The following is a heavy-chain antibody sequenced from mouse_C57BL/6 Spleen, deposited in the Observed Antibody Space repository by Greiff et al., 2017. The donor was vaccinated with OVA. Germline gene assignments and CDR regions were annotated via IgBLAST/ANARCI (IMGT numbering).Heavy chain of an antibody. D-gene: IGHD1-1*01. CDR1: GYTFTSYG. V-gene: IGHV1-81*01. J-gene: IGHJ3*01. Sequence: QVQLKESGAELARPGASVKLSCKASGYTFTSYGISWVKQRTGQGLEWIGEIYPRSGNTFYNEKFKGKATLTADKSSSTAYMELRSLTSEDSAVYFCAREEDYYGSSPWFAYWGQGTLVTVSA. CDR2: IYPRSGNT. CDR3: AREEDYYGSSPWFAY.